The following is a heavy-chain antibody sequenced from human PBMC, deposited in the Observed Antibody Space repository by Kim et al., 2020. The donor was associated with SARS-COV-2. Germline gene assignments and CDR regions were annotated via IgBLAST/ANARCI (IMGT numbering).Heavy chain of an antibody. CDR3: ARGQPFLGLASGDFWSGSYMDV. CDR1: GFTFSSYW. J-gene: IGHJ6*03. V-gene: IGHV3-74*01. Sequence: GGSLRLSCAASGFTFSSYWMHWVRQAPGKGLVWVSRINSDGSSTSYADSVKGRFTISRDNAKNTLYLQMNSLRAEDTAVYYCARGQPFLGLASGDFWSGSYMDVWGKGTTVTVSS. CDR2: INSDGSST. D-gene: IGHD3-3*01.